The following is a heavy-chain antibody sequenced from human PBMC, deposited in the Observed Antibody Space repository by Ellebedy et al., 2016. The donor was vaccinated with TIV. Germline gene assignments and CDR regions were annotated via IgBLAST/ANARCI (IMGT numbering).Heavy chain of an antibody. CDR2: IYYSGST. D-gene: IGHD3-22*01. CDR3: ARNGYYDSSGYYSI. J-gene: IGHJ4*02. V-gene: IGHV4-61*08. Sequence: SETLSLTXTVSGGSISSGDYYWSWIRQPPGKGLEWIGYIYYSGSTNYNPSLKSRVTISVDTSKNQFSLKLSSVTAADTAVYYCARNGYYDSSGYYSIWGQGTLVTVSS. CDR1: GGSISSGDYY.